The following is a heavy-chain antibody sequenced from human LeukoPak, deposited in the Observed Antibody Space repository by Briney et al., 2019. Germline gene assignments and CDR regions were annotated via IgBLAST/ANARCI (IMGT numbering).Heavy chain of an antibody. Sequence: ASVKVSCKASGYTFTSYYMHWVRQAPGQGLEWMGIINPSGGSTSYAQKFQGRVTMTRDTSTSTVYMELSSLRSEDTAVYYCARDMESIAARYYFDYWGQGTLVTVSS. CDR1: GYTFTSYY. CDR3: ARDMESIAARYYFDY. D-gene: IGHD6-6*01. J-gene: IGHJ4*02. CDR2: INPSGGST. V-gene: IGHV1-46*01.